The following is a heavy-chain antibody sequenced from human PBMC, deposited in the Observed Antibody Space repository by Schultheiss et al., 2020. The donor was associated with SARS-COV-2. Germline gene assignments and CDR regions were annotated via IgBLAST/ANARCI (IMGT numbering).Heavy chain of an antibody. Sequence: GSLRLSCAVYGGSFSGYYWSWIRQPPGKGLEWIGEINHSGSTNYNPSLKSRVTISVDTSKNQFSLKLSSVTAADTAVYYCARQGWIVGATTLSYYYYMDVWGKGTTVTVSS. CDR2: INHSGST. V-gene: IGHV4-34*01. J-gene: IGHJ6*03. CDR1: GGSFSGYY. CDR3: ARQGWIVGATTLSYYYYMDV. D-gene: IGHD1-26*01.